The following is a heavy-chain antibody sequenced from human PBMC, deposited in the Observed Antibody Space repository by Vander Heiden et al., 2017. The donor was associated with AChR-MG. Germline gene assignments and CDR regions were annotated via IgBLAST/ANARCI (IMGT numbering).Heavy chain of an antibody. Sequence: QVQLVQSGAEVKKPGSSVKVSCTASGGTFSSYAISWVRQAPGQGLEWMGGIIPIFGTANYAQKFQGRVTITADESTSTAYMELSSLRPEDTAVYYCARGRYSSGPLWYFDYWGEGPLVTVSS. D-gene: IGHD6-19*01. J-gene: IGHJ4*02. CDR2: IIPIFGTA. V-gene: IGHV1-69*01. CDR1: GGTFSSYA. CDR3: ARGRYSSGPLWYFDY.